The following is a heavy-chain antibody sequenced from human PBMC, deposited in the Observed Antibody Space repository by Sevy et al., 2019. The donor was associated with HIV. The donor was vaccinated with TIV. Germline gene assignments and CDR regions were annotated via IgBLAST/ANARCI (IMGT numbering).Heavy chain of an antibody. CDR1: GFTFSSYG. J-gene: IGHJ6*02. CDR3: AGGVTMVRGVSVGMDV. Sequence: GGSLRLSCAASGFTFSSYGMHWVRQAPGKGLEWVVVIWYDGSNKYYSDAVKGRFTISRDNSKNTLYLQMNSLRAEDTAVYYCAGGVTMVRGVSVGMDVWGQGTTVTVSS. D-gene: IGHD3-10*01. V-gene: IGHV3-33*01. CDR2: IWYDGSNK.